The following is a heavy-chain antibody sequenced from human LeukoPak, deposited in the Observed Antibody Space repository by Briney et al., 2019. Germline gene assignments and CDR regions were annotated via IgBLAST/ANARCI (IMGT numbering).Heavy chain of an antibody. CDR2: IDPDDSDT. J-gene: IGHJ4*02. D-gene: IGHD3-16*01. V-gene: IGHV5-51*01. Sequence: GASLQISCKCSGSIFASYWIGWVRQLPGKGLECMGIIDPDDSDTRYSPSFQGQVIISVDKSIRTAYLLSSRLNASATAIYYRAEPIVYGCFSLDYWGQGTLVSVSS. CDR3: AEPIVYGCFSLDY. CDR1: GSIFASYW.